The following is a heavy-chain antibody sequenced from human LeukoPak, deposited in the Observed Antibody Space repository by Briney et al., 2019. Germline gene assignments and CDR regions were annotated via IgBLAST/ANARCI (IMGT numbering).Heavy chain of an antibody. J-gene: IGHJ6*03. Sequence: SETLSLTCAVYGGSFSGYYWSWIRQPPGKGLEWIGEINHSGSTNYNPSLKSRVTISVDTSKNQFSLKLSSVTAADTAVYYCARRETYDILTGYGYYYMDVWGKGTTVTISS. V-gene: IGHV4-34*01. CDR3: ARRETYDILTGYGYYYMDV. D-gene: IGHD3-9*01. CDR1: GGSFSGYY. CDR2: INHSGST.